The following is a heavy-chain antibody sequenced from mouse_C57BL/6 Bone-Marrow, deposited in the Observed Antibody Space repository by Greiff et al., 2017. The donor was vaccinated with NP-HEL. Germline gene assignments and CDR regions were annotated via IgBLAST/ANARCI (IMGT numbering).Heavy chain of an antibody. Sequence: QVQLQQSGAELVKPGASVKLSCKASGYTFTSYWMQWVKQRPGQGLEWIGEIDPSDSYTNYTKKFKGKATLTVDTSYSTAYMQLSSLTSEDSAVYYCARGYYGSTAMDDWGQGTSVTVSS. CDR3: ARGYYGSTAMDD. CDR1: GYTFTSYW. V-gene: IGHV1-50*01. CDR2: IDPSDSYT. D-gene: IGHD1-1*01. J-gene: IGHJ4*01.